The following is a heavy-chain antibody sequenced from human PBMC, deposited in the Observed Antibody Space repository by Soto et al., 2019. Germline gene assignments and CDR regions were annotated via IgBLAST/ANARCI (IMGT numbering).Heavy chain of an antibody. Sequence: SETLSLTCTVSGGSISSGDYYWSWIRQPPGKGLEWIGYIYYSGSTYYNPSLKSRVTISVDTSKNQFSLKLSSVTAADTAVYYCARVALEYSSSGWFDPWGQGTLVTVSS. D-gene: IGHD6-6*01. CDR2: IYYSGST. J-gene: IGHJ5*02. CDR3: ARVALEYSSSGWFDP. V-gene: IGHV4-30-4*01. CDR1: GGSISSGDYY.